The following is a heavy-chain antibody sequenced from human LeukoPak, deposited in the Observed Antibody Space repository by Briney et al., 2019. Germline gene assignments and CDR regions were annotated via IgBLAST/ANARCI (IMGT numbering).Heavy chain of an antibody. CDR1: GGSINIYY. D-gene: IGHD3-22*01. V-gene: IGHV4-59*08. CDR2: INYTGTT. J-gene: IGHJ4*02. CDR3: ARGDYYDSSGSLDY. Sequence: SETLSLTCTVSGGSINIYYWSWIRQPPGKGLEWIGYINYTGTTNYNPSLQSRVTISVDTSKNQFSLKLSSVTAADTAVYYCARGDYYDSSGSLDYWGQGTLVTVSS.